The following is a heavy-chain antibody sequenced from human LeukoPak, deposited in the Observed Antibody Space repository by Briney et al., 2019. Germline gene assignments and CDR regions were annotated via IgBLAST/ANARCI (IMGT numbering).Heavy chain of an antibody. CDR1: GFSLSTTGVG. CDR3: AHTDSPGYSSGWYVNNWFDP. J-gene: IGHJ5*02. D-gene: IGHD6-19*01. V-gene: IGHV2-5*01. CDR2: IYWNDDK. Sequence: SGPTLVKPTQTLTLTCTFSGFSLSTTGVGVGWIRQPPGKALEWLALIYWNDDKRYSPSLKSRLTITKDTSKNQVVLTKTNMDPVDTATYYCAHTDSPGYSSGWYVNNWFDPWGQGTLVTVSS.